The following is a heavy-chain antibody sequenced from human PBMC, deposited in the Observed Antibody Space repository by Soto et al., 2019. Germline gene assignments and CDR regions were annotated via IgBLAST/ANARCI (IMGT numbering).Heavy chain of an antibody. Sequence: EVQLVESGGGLVQPGGSLRLSCAASGFTFSSYSMNWVRQAPGKGLEWVSYISSSSSTIYYADSVKGRFTISRDNAKNSRYLQMNSLRAEETAVYYCARGSITIFRVVTPPYNWFDPWGQGTLVTVSS. CDR1: GFTFSSYS. D-gene: IGHD3-3*01. V-gene: IGHV3-48*01. J-gene: IGHJ5*02. CDR2: ISSSSSTI. CDR3: ARGSITIFRVVTPPYNWFDP.